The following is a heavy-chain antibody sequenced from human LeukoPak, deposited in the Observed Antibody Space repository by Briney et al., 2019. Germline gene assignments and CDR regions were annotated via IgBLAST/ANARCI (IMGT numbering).Heavy chain of an antibody. CDR1: GGSISSYY. CDR2: IYTSGST. Sequence: PWETLSLSCTVSGGSISSYYWSWIRQPAGKGLEWIGRIYTSGSTNYDPSLKSRVTMSVDTSKNQFSLKRSSVTAEDTGVYYCDIFCSNTSCYWVDAFKIWGQGTMVIVSS. CDR3: DIFCSNTSCYWVDAFKI. V-gene: IGHV4-4*07. D-gene: IGHD2-2*01. J-gene: IGHJ3*02.